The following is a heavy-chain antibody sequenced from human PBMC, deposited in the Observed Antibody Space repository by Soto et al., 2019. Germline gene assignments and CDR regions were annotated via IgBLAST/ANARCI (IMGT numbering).Heavy chain of an antibody. V-gene: IGHV4-31*03. CDR2: IYYSGST. CDR3: AGVRGVNWFDP. Sequence: PSETLSLTCTVSGGSICSGGYYWSWIRQHPGKGLEWIGYIYYSGSTYYNPSLKSRVTISVDTSKNQFSLKLSSVTAADTAVYYCAGVRGVNWFDPGAREPWSPSPQ. J-gene: IGHJ5*02. CDR1: GGSICSGGYY. D-gene: IGHD3-10*01.